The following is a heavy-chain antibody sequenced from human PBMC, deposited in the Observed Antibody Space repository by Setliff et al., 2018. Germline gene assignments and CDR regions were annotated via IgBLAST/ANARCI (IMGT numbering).Heavy chain of an antibody. CDR2: ISTSGNT. CDR1: GGSIINSYY. J-gene: IGHJ6*02. V-gene: IGHV4-4*07. D-gene: IGHD5-12*01. CDR3: ARDQWVRSPPLYFSYSMDV. Sequence: SETLSLTCTVSGGSIINSYYWSWIRQPAGKGLEWIGRISTSGNTNYNPSLKSRVTVSLDTSQNQFSLKLTSMTAADTAVYYCARDQWVRSPPLYFSYSMDVWGQGTTVTVSS.